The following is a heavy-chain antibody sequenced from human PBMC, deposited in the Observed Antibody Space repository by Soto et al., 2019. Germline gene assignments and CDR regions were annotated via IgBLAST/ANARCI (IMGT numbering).Heavy chain of an antibody. V-gene: IGHV4-59*01. D-gene: IGHD2-15*01. Sequence: SETLSLTCTVSGGSISSYYWSWIRQPPGKGLEWIGYIYYSGSTNYNPSLKSRVTISVDTSKNQFSLKLSSVTAADTAVYYCAMGLYCSGGSCYVGFDYWGQGTLVTVS. CDR1: GGSISSYY. CDR3: AMGLYCSGGSCYVGFDY. J-gene: IGHJ4*02. CDR2: IYYSGST.